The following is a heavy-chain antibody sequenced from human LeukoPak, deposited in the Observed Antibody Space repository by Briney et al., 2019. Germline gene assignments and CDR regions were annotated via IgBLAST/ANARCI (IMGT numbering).Heavy chain of an antibody. D-gene: IGHD1-26*01. V-gene: IGHV4-34*01. Sequence: SETLSLTCAVYGGSFSGYYWSWIRQPPGKGLEWIGEINHSGSTNYNPSLKSRVTISVDTSKNQFSLKPSSVTAADTAVYYCARLRGDYWGQGTLVTVSS. CDR3: ARLRGDY. CDR2: INHSGST. J-gene: IGHJ4*02. CDR1: GGSFSGYY.